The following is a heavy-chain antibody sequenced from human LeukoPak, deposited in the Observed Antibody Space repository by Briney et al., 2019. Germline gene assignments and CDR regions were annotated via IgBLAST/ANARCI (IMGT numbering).Heavy chain of an antibody. CDR1: GGSISSYY. CDR3: ARASFTEPLSYYYYGMDV. V-gene: IGHV4-59*01. Sequence: PSETLSLTCTVSGGSISSYYWSWIRQPPGKGLEWIGYIYYSGSTNYNPSLKSRVTISVDTSKNQFSLKLSSVTAADTAVYYCARASFTEPLSYYYYGMDVWGQGTTVTVSS. J-gene: IGHJ6*02. CDR2: IYYSGST. D-gene: IGHD1-14*01.